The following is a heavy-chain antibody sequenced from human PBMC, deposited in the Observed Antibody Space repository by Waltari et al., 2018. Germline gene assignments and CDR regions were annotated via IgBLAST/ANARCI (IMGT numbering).Heavy chain of an antibody. D-gene: IGHD2-2*01. V-gene: IGHV3-21*01. CDR1: GFTFSSYS. CDR3: VVWPAPFFTFDI. J-gene: IGHJ3*02. Sequence: EVQLVESGGGLVKPGGSLRLSCAASGFTFSSYSMNWVRQAPGKGLEWVSSISSSSSYIYYADSVKGRFTISRDNAKNSLYLQMNSLRAEDTAVYYCVVWPAPFFTFDIWGQGTMVTVSS. CDR2: ISSSSSYI.